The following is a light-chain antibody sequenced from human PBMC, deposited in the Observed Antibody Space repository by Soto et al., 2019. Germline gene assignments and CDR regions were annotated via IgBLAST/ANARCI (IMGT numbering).Light chain of an antibody. CDR2: GAS. J-gene: IGKJ2*01. V-gene: IGKV3-20*01. Sequence: IVLTQSPGTLSLSPGERATLSCRASQSVGSTYISWYQQKPGQAPRLLIFGASSRATGIPDRFSGRGSGTDFTLTISSLEPEDFAVYYCQHYDTSPLYTFGQGTKLEI. CDR1: QSVGSTY. CDR3: QHYDTSPLYT.